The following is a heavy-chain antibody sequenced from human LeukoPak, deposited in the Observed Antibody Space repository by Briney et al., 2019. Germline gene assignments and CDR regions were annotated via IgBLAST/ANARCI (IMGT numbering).Heavy chain of an antibody. D-gene: IGHD6-13*01. J-gene: IGHJ1*01. CDR1: GGTFSSYA. Sequence: SVKVSCKASGGTFSSYAISWVRQAPGQGLEWMGRIIPILGIANYAQKFQGRVTITADKSTSTAYMELSSLRSEDTAVYYCARDARTAAAGTSGYFQHWGQGTLVTVSS. CDR2: IIPILGIA. V-gene: IGHV1-69*04. CDR3: ARDARTAAAGTSGYFQH.